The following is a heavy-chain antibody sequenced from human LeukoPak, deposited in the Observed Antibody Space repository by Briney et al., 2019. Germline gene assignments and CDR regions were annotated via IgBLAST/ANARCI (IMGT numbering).Heavy chain of an antibody. CDR2: IRGSGIRT. J-gene: IGHJ5*02. CDR1: GFTFSSYG. D-gene: IGHD3-10*01. CDR3: VRSPLVWFGDLSYNFFDP. Sequence: GGTLRLSCAASGFTFSSYGMSWVRQAPGKGLEWVSAIRGSGIRTYYADSVNSRFAISRDNSKNTLYLQMNSLRVEDTAVYYCVRSPLVWFGDLSYNFFDPWGQGTLVTVSS. V-gene: IGHV3-23*01.